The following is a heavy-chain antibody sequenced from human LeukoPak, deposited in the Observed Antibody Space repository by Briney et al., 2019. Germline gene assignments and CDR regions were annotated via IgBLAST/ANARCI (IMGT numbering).Heavy chain of an antibody. V-gene: IGHV4-59*01. D-gene: IGHD3/OR15-3a*01. CDR1: GGSISNYY. CDR3: ARGRTIFGLLIPYLFDY. Sequence: SETLSLTCTVSGGSISNYYWSWIRQPPGKGLEWIGYIYYSGNTNYDPSLKGRVTISVDTSKNQFSLKLSSVTAADTAVYYCARGRTIFGLLIPYLFDYWGQGTLVTVSS. CDR2: IYYSGNT. J-gene: IGHJ4*02.